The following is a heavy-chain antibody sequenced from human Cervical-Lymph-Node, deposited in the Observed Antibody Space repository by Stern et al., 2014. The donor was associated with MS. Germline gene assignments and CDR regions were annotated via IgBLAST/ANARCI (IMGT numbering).Heavy chain of an antibody. V-gene: IGHV3-21*01. D-gene: IGHD2-2*01. J-gene: IGHJ5*02. Sequence: VQLVESGGGLVKPGGSLRLSCAASGFTLSSYAMNWVRQAPGKGLEWVSSISSSSTYMYHADSVKGRFTISRDNAKNSLYLQMKSLRAEDTGVYYCASSIVVVPAAENKGFDPWGQGTLVTVSS. CDR1: GFTLSSYA. CDR2: ISSSSTYM. CDR3: ASSIVVVPAAENKGFDP.